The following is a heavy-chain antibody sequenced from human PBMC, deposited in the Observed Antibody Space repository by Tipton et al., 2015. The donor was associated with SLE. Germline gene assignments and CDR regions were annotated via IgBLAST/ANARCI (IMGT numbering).Heavy chain of an antibody. D-gene: IGHD3-16*01. J-gene: IGHJ4*02. CDR2: INHGGST. V-gene: IGHV4-34*01. Sequence: TLSLTCAVYGGSFSAYYWTWIRQPPGKGLEWIGEINHGGSTHYKSSLKSRVTISIDTSKNQLSLKLTSVTAADTAVYYCARDQVGVGGLDFWGQGSLVTVSS. CDR3: ARDQVGVGGLDF. CDR1: GGSFSAYY.